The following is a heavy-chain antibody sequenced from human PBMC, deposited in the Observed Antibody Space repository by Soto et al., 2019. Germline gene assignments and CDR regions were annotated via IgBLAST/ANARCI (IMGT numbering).Heavy chain of an antibody. CDR3: ARTVATVTTPYYFDY. Sequence: QVQLVESGGGVVQPGRSLRLSCAASGFTFNNYAMDWVRQAPGKGLVWVAVVSYDGSNKYYADSVQGRFTISRDNSKDTLYLQMNSLRAEDTAVFYCARTVATVTTPYYFDYWGQGTLFTVSS. J-gene: IGHJ4*02. V-gene: IGHV3-30-3*01. CDR1: GFTFNNYA. D-gene: IGHD4-17*01. CDR2: VSYDGSNK.